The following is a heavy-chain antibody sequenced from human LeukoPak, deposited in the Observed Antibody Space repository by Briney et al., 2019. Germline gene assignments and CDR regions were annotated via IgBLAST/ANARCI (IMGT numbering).Heavy chain of an antibody. V-gene: IGHV3-23*01. Sequence: GGSLRLSCAASGFTFSSYAMSWVRQAPGKGLEWVSGISGSGASTYYADSVKGRFTISRDNSQNTLYLQMNSLRAEDTAIYYCAKARAGDITAAFNYWGQGTLVTVSS. CDR2: ISGSGAST. CDR3: AKARAGDITAAFNY. D-gene: IGHD6-13*01. J-gene: IGHJ4*02. CDR1: GFTFSSYA.